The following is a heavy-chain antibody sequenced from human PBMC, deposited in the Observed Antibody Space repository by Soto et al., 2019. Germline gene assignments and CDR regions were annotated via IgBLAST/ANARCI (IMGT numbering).Heavy chain of an antibody. Sequence: QVQLVESGGGVVQPGTSPRLSCATSGFTFSNYAIHWVRQAPGKGLEWVAVISYDGSKKFFADSVKGRFTISRDYSKSTVYLQMNSLRVDDSAAYYCARGTAVTSTNYFDMDVWGQGTTVTVSS. CDR1: GFTFSNYA. CDR2: ISYDGSKK. J-gene: IGHJ6*02. V-gene: IGHV3-30-3*01. CDR3: ARGTAVTSTNYFDMDV. D-gene: IGHD6-19*01.